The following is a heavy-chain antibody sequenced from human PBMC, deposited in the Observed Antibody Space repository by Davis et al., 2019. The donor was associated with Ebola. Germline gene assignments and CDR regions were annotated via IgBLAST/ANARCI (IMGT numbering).Heavy chain of an antibody. CDR3: AREIYYYDSSGYSDY. V-gene: IGHV3-11*04. D-gene: IGHD3-22*01. J-gene: IGHJ4*02. Sequence: GESLKISCAASGFTFSDYYMSWIRQAPGKGLEWVSYISSSGSTIYYADSVKGRFTISRDNAKNSLYLQMNSLRDEDTAVYYCAREIYYYDSSGYSDYWGQGTLVTVSS. CDR1: GFTFSDYY. CDR2: ISSSGSTI.